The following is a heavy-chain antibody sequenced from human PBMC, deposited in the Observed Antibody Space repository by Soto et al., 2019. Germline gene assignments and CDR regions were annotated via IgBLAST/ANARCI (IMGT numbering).Heavy chain of an antibody. CDR2: INAGNGNT. J-gene: IGHJ4*02. Sequence: GASVEVSCKTSGYTFTSYSMHWVLQAPGQRLEWMGWINAGNGNTKYSQKFQGRVTITRDTSASTAYMELSSLRSEDTAVYYCAREEADLCYFDYWGQGTLVTVSS. CDR3: AREEADLCYFDY. CDR1: GYTFTSYS. V-gene: IGHV1-3*01.